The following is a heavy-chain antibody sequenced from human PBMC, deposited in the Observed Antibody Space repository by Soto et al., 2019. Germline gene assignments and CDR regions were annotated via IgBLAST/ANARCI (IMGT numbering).Heavy chain of an antibody. Sequence: PGESLKISCKGSGYSFTSYWISWVRQMPGKGLEWMGRIDPSDSYTNYSPSFQGHVTISADKSISTAYLQWSSLKASDTAMYYCARSPTIFGYYYYGMDVWGQGTTVTVSS. CDR2: IDPSDSYT. J-gene: IGHJ6*02. CDR1: GYSFTSYW. V-gene: IGHV5-10-1*01. CDR3: ARSPTIFGYYYYGMDV. D-gene: IGHD3-3*01.